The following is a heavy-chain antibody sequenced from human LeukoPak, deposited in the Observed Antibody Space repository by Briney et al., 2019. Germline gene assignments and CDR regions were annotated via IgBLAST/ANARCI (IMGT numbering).Heavy chain of an antibody. D-gene: IGHD6-19*01. Sequence: GGSLRLSCAASGFSIDDHGMSWVRQVPGKGLQWVAGINWNGGSTGYADSVKGRFTISRDNAKNSLYLQMNSLRTEDTALYYCASGDSSGWYFDTWGQGTLVSVSS. CDR2: INWNGGST. V-gene: IGHV3-20*04. CDR1: GFSIDDHG. CDR3: ASGDSSGWYFDT. J-gene: IGHJ4*02.